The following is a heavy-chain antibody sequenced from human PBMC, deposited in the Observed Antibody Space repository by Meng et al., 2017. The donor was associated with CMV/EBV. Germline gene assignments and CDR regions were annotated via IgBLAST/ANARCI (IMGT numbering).Heavy chain of an antibody. CDR3: ARVQDTASIDY. CDR1: GGSISSYY. CDR2: IYYSGST. Sequence: SETLSLTCTVSGGSISSYYWSWIRQPPGKGLEWIGYIYYSGSTNYNPSLKSRVTISVDTSKNQFSLKLSSVTAADTAVHYCARVQDTASIDYWGQGTLVTVSS. J-gene: IGHJ4*02. D-gene: IGHD5-18*01. V-gene: IGHV4-59*01.